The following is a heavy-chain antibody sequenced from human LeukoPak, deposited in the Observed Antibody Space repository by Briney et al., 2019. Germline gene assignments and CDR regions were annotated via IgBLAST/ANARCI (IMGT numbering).Heavy chain of an antibody. J-gene: IGHJ3*02. D-gene: IGHD2-2*01. CDR2: IYTSGST. CDR1: GSISGYY. Sequence: SETLSLTCTVSGSISGYYWSWIRQPPGKGLEWIGYIYTSGSTNYNPSLESRVTISVDTSKNQFSLDLSSMTAADTAVYYCARQKCTSTSCLTKNAFDIWGQGTMATVS. V-gene: IGHV4-4*09. CDR3: ARQKCTSTSCLTKNAFDI.